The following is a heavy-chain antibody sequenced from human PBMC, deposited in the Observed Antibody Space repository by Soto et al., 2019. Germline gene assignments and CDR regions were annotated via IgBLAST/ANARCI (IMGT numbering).Heavy chain of an antibody. V-gene: IGHV4-39*01. CDR2: GYQSGNT. D-gene: IGHD3-9*01. Sequence: PSETLPLTCSVSVVPISSSSHYLAWIRQAPGQGLEWIGSGYQSGNTYYNPSLRNRVAVSVDTSTNQISLRLKSVTAADTGVYFCARHALQNDFELWGQGATLTVSS. CDR3: ARHALQNDFEL. J-gene: IGHJ6*01. CDR1: VVPISSSSHY.